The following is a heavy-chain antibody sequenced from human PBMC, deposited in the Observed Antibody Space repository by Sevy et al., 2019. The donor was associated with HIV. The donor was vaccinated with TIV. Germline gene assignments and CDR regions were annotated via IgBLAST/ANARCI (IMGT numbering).Heavy chain of an antibody. Sequence: GSLRLSCAASGFSFDDYTMHWVRQGPGKGLDWVPPFNWDGGSIYYSDSVKGRFTISRDNGKKSLYLQMNSLRTEDTALYYCARGRPFDAFDVWGQGTMVTVSS. CDR1: GFSFDDYT. V-gene: IGHV3-43*01. CDR3: ARGRPFDAFDV. J-gene: IGHJ3*01. CDR2: FNWDGGSI.